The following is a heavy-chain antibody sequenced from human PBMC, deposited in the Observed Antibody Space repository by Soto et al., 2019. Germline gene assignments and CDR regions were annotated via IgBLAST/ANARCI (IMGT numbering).Heavy chain of an antibody. Sequence: EVQLLESGGSLVQPGGSLRLSCAASGFTFSTYAMSWVRQAPGKGLEWVSTISGSGGTTYYADSVKGRFTISRDNSKNTQYVQLNSLGAEDTAVYYGARLYGSGWSSYFQHWGQGTLVTVSS. CDR3: ARLYGSGWSSYFQH. CDR2: ISGSGGTT. CDR1: GFTFSTYA. V-gene: IGHV3-23*01. D-gene: IGHD6-13*01. J-gene: IGHJ1*01.